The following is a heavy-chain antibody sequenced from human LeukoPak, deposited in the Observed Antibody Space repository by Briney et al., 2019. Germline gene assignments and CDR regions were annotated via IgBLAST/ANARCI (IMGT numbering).Heavy chain of an antibody. V-gene: IGHV1-2*02. CDR2: INPKSGGT. CDR3: ALPGGGYCSSTSCLGDY. J-gene: IGHJ4*02. D-gene: IGHD2-2*01. Sequence: ASVKVSCKASGYTFTGYYMHWVRPAPGQGLEWMGWINPKSGGTNYAQKFQGRVTMTSDTSISTAYMELSRLRSDDTAVYYCALPGGGYCSSTSCLGDYWGQGTLVTVSS. CDR1: GYTFTGYY.